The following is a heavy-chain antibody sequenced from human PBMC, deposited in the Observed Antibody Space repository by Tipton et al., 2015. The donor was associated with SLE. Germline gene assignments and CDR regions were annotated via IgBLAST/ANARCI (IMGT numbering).Heavy chain of an antibody. CDR1: GGSISSSSYY. CDR2: VYYSGST. D-gene: IGHD1-1*01. CDR3: ARTQLGHHAFDI. J-gene: IGHJ3*02. V-gene: IGHV4-39*07. Sequence: TLSLTCTVSGGSISSSSYYWGCIRQPPGKGLEWIGSVYYSGSTSYNPSLKSRVTISVDTSKNQFSLKLSSVTAADTAVYYCARTQLGHHAFDIWGQGTMVTVSS.